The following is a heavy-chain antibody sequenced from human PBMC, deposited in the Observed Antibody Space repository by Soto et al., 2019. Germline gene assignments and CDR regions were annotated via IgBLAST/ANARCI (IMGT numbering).Heavy chain of an antibody. CDR1: GGSISSYY. J-gene: IGHJ6*02. Sequence: SETLSLTCTVSGGSISSYYWSRIRQPPGKGLEWIGYIYYSGSTNYNPSLKSRVTISVDTSKNQFSLKLSSVTAADTAVYYCAREGPAVTTRYYYYYGMDVWGQGTTVTVSS. CDR3: AREGPAVTTRYYYYYGMDV. V-gene: IGHV4-59*01. CDR2: IYYSGST. D-gene: IGHD4-4*01.